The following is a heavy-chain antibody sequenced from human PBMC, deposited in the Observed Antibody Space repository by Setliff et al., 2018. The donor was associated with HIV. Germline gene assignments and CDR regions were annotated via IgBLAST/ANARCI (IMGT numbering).Heavy chain of an antibody. CDR3: ARNRVPSSL. J-gene: IGHJ4*02. CDR1: GGSISSGDYY. D-gene: IGHD3-10*01. V-gene: IGHV4-30-4*08. Sequence: SETLSLTCTVSGGSISSGDYYWSWVRQPPGKGLEWIGNIYYSGTTYYSPSLKSRVTISVNKSKNQFSLKLSSVTAADTAVYYCARNRVPSSLWGQGTLVTVSS. CDR2: IYYSGTT.